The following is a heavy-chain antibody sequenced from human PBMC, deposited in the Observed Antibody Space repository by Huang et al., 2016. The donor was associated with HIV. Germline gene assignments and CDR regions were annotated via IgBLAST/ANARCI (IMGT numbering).Heavy chain of an antibody. D-gene: IGHD3-10*01. Sequence: EVQLVQSGTQVKKPGESLKISCKGAEYSFSSYWIAWVRQLPGKGLEWRGIIYPGDGDIKYSPSFQGQVTISADKSTTTAYLQWGGLKASDTGIYYCARVGSGKSGYFYYGLDVWGQGTKVTVSS. J-gene: IGHJ6*02. CDR3: ARVGSGKSGYFYYGLDV. CDR2: IYPGDGDI. CDR1: EYSFSSYW. V-gene: IGHV5-51*01.